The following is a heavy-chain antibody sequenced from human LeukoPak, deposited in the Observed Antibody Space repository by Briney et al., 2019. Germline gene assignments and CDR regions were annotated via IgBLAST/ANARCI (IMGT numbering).Heavy chain of an antibody. V-gene: IGHV4-34*01. CDR2: INHSGST. D-gene: IGHD3-22*01. CDR3: ARAKIVVVISHYGSFDP. Sequence: SETLSLTCAVYGGSFSGYYWSWIRQPPGKGLEWIGEINHSGSTNYNPSLKSRVTISVDTSKNQFSLKLSSVTAADTAVYYCARAKIVVVISHYGSFDPWGQGTLVTVSS. CDR1: GGSFSGYY. J-gene: IGHJ5*02.